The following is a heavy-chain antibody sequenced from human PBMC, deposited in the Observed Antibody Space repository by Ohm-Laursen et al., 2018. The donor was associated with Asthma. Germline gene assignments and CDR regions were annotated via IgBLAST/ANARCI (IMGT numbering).Heavy chain of an antibody. Sequence: PSQTLSLTCSVSGGSVSSGSYYWSWIRQLPGKGLEWIGYIYYSGSTYYNPSLKSRVTISVDTSKNQFSLKLSSVTAEDTAVYYCAKEDVLRFLEWLSPYYYYGMDVWGQGTTVTVSS. D-gene: IGHD3-3*01. J-gene: IGHJ6*02. CDR2: IYYSGST. V-gene: IGHV4-31*03. CDR3: AKEDVLRFLEWLSPYYYYGMDV. CDR1: GGSVSSGSYY.